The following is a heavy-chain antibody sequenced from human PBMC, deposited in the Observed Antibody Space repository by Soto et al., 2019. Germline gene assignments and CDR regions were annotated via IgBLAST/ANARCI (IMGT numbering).Heavy chain of an antibody. J-gene: IGHJ5*02. CDR2: ISPSGGDT. V-gene: IGHV3-23*01. CDR3: ARGWGSPDP. CDR1: TFTLSSYG. D-gene: IGHD7-27*01. Sequence: PGGSLRLSCVAYTFTLSSYGMTWVRQAPGKGLEWVSSISPSGGDTYYADSVKGRVTISRDNPINTLYLQMDSLRVEDTALYYCARGWGSPDPWGQGTLVTVSS.